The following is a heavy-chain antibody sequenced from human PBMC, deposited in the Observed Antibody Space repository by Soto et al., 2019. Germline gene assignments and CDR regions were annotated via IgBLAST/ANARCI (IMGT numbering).Heavy chain of an antibody. V-gene: IGHV3-21*01. Sequence: PGGSLRLSCAASGFTFSSYSMNWVRQAPGKGLEWVSSISSSSSYIYYADSVKGRFTISRDNAKNSLYLQMNSLRAEDTAVYYCARPLTYRWDYYYYYGMDVWGQGTTVTVSS. CDR1: GFTFSSYS. D-gene: IGHD3-16*01. J-gene: IGHJ6*02. CDR2: ISSSSSYI. CDR3: ARPLTYRWDYYYYYGMDV.